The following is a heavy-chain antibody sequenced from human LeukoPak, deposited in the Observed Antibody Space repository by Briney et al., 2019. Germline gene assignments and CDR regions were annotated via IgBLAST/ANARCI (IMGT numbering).Heavy chain of an antibody. V-gene: IGHV1-18*01. D-gene: IGHD3-16*01. CDR2: INVYNGNT. CDR3: AKPRRGSGTYYFDY. CDR1: GYTFSRDG. Sequence: ASVKVSCKGSGYTFSRDGITWVRQAPGQGLEWMGWINVYNGNTNYAPKFQGRVTMTTYISRDTAYMEMKSLRPDDTAVYYCAKPRRGSGTYYFDYWGQGTLVTVSS. J-gene: IGHJ4*02.